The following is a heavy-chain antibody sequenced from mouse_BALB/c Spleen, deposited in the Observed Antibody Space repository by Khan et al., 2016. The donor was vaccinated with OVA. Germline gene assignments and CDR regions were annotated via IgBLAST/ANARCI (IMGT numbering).Heavy chain of an antibody. CDR3: SRGGADYYRNDGGAMEY. CDR1: GYTFTTAG. CDR2: INTHSGVP. V-gene: IGHV9-4*02. J-gene: IGHJ4*01. Sequence: QVQLQQSGPELKKPGETVRISCKASGYTFTTAGIQWVQKMPGKGLKWIGWINTHSGVPKYAEDFKGRFAFSLEISVNTAYLQITNLKNEDTATYCCSRGGADYYRNDGGAMEYWGQGTSVTVSS. D-gene: IGHD2-14*01.